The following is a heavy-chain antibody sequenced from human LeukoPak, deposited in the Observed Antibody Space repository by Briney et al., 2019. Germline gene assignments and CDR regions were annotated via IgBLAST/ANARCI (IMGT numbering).Heavy chain of an antibody. J-gene: IGHJ4*02. D-gene: IGHD6-6*01. CDR1: GYTFTSYD. CDR3: ARDALVDASGDY. CDR2: MNPNSGNT. Sequence: ASVKVSCKASGYTFTSYDINWVRQATGQGLEWMGWMNPNSGNTGYAQKFQGRVTITRNTSISTAYMELSRLRSDDTAVYYCARDALVDASGDYWGQGTLVTVSS. V-gene: IGHV1-8*03.